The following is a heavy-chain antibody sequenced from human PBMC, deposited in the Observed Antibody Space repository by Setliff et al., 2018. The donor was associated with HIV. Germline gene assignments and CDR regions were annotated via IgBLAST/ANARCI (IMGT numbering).Heavy chain of an antibody. CDR2: IGSLGDK. V-gene: IGHV3-11*05. Sequence: LRLSCVGSGFTFNDYHISWIRQAPGKGLEWISYIGSLGDKEYADSVKGRFTISRDNARKSVYLQIDSLRAEDTAVYYCARDTVGLDYWGQGTLVTVSS. D-gene: IGHD2-15*01. J-gene: IGHJ4*02. CDR3: ARDTVGLDY. CDR1: GFTFNDYH.